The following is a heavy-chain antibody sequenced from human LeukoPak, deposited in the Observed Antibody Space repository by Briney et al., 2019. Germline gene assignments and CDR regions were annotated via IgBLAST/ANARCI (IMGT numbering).Heavy chain of an antibody. CDR1: GFTFNTYS. J-gene: IGHJ4*02. Sequence: GGSLRLSCEASGFTFNTYSMNWARQAPGKGLEGVSSIDSSGGYMFYAGSVKGRFIISRDNAKDSLYLQMNSLRVEDTAVYYCLRGDRRDYWGQGTLVTVSS. CDR2: IDSSGGYM. CDR3: LRGDRRDY. V-gene: IGHV3-21*06.